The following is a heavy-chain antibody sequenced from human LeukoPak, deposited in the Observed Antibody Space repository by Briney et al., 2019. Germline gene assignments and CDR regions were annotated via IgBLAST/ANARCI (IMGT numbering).Heavy chain of an antibody. Sequence: SETLSLTCTVSGGSISSYYGNWIRQPPGKGLEWIGYIYYSGSTNYNPSLKSRVTISVDTSKNQFSPKLSSVTAADTAVYYCARVSPYGDYSYCYYYYMDVWGKGTTVTISS. V-gene: IGHV4-59*01. D-gene: IGHD4-17*01. CDR3: ARVSPYGDYSYCYYYYMDV. CDR1: GGSISSYY. CDR2: IYYSGST. J-gene: IGHJ6*03.